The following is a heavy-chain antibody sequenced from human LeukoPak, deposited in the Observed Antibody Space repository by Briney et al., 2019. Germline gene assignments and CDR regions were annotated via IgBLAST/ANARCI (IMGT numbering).Heavy chain of an antibody. CDR2: ISSSSSYI. D-gene: IGHD1-14*01. CDR3: ARMGTGNWFDP. CDR1: GFTFSSYS. V-gene: IGHV3-21*01. J-gene: IGHJ5*02. Sequence: PWGSLRLSCAASGFTFSSYSMNWVRQAPGKGLEWVSSISSSSSYIYYADSVKGRFPISRDNAKNSLYLQMNSLRAEDTAVYYCARMGTGNWFDPWGQGTLVTVSS.